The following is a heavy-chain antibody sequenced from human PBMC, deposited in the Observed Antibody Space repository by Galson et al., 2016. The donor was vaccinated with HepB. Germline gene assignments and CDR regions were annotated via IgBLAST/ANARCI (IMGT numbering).Heavy chain of an antibody. CDR2: ISHDGNTK. D-gene: IGHD1-26*01. V-gene: IGHV3-30-3*01. CDR1: GFTFSNYA. J-gene: IGHJ1*01. CDR3: ARVKVPGTEDLQH. Sequence: SLRLSCAASGFTFSNYAMHWVRQAPGKGLEWVAVISHDGNTKYYTDSVEGRFTISRGNSKNTLYLGMNSLRPEDTAVYYCARVKVPGTEDLQHWGQGTLVTVSS.